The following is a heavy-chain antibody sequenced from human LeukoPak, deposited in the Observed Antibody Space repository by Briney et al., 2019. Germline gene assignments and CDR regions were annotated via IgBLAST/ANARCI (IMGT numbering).Heavy chain of an antibody. CDR3: ARAIPMTTVTTRCWFDP. V-gene: IGHV4-39*07. Sequence: PSETLSLTCTVSGGSISSSSYYWGWIRQPPGKGLEWIGSIYYSGSTYYNPSLKSRVTISVDTSKNQFSLKLSSVTAADTAVYYCARAIPMTTVTTRCWFDPWGQGTLVTVSS. D-gene: IGHD4-17*01. CDR2: IYYSGST. J-gene: IGHJ5*02. CDR1: GGSISSSSYY.